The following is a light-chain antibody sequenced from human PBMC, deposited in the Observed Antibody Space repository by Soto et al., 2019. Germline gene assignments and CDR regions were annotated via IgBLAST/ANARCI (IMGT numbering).Light chain of an antibody. J-gene: IGKJ2*03. V-gene: IGKV3-20*01. CDR3: QQYGSSPPYS. CDR1: QSVSSIY. Sequence: EIVLTQSPGTLSLSPGERATLSCRASQSVSSIYLAWYQQKPGQAPRLLIYGASSRATGIPDRFSGSGSGKDFPLTISTLEPEDFAVYYCQQYGSSPPYSFGQGTKLEIK. CDR2: GAS.